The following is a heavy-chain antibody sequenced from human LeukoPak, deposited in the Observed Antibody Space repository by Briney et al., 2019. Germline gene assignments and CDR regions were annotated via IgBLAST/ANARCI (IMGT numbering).Heavy chain of an antibody. CDR2: MNPNSGNT. V-gene: IGHV1-8*03. J-gene: IGHJ4*02. CDR3: ARLLSSGYSGQSYYFDY. D-gene: IGHD3-22*01. Sequence: GASVKVSCKASGYAGTSYGINWVRQATGQGLGWMGWMNPNSGNTGYAQKFQGRGTITRNTSISTAYMELSSLRSADPAVYYCARLLSSGYSGQSYYFDYWGQGTLVTVSS. CDR1: GYAGTSYG.